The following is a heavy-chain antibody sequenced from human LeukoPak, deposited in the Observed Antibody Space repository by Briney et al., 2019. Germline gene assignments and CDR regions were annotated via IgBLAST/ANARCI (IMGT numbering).Heavy chain of an antibody. CDR1: GDSISSNYC. CDR3: GRHAYGDSSAAFDI. J-gene: IGHJ3*02. V-gene: IGHV4-4*02. CDR2: VYRRGST. D-gene: IGHD4-17*01. Sequence: SGTLSLTCAVSGDSISSNYCWRWVRQFPGKGLEWIGEVYRRGSTSYNPSLKSRVVISIDKSKNQYSLNLNSVTAADTAMYYCGRHAYGDSSAAFDIWGQGTTVTVSS.